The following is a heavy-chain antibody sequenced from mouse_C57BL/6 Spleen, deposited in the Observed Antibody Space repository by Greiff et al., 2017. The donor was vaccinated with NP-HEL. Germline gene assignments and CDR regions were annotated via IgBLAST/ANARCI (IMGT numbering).Heavy chain of an antibody. D-gene: IGHD4-1*01. Sequence: EVKLVESGGGLVQPGGSMKLSCVASGFTFSNYWMNWVRQSPEKGLEWVAQIRLKSDNYATHYAESVKGRFTISRDDSKSSVYLQMNNLRAEDTGIYYCTRVGRSAWFAYWGQGTLVTVSA. CDR3: TRVGRSAWFAY. CDR2: IRLKSDNYAT. J-gene: IGHJ3*01. CDR1: GFTFSNYW. V-gene: IGHV6-3*01.